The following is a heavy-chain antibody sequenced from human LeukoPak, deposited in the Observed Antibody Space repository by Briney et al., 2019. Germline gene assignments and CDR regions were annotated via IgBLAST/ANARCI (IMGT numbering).Heavy chain of an antibody. CDR2: IKQDESEK. D-gene: IGHD6-13*01. Sequence: GGSLRLSCATSGFTFSSYWMSWVRQAPGKGLEWVANIKQDESEKYYVDSVKGRFTISRDNAKNSLYLQMNSLRAEDTAIYYCARDWITYSTRWYVSAFDYWGQGTLVTVSS. CDR1: GFTFSSYW. CDR3: ARDWITYSTRWYVSAFDY. J-gene: IGHJ4*02. V-gene: IGHV3-7*01.